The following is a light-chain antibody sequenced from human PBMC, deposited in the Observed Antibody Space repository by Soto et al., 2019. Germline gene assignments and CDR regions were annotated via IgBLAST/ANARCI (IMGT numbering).Light chain of an antibody. CDR3: QKQNHY. Sequence: DIQMTQSPSTLSASVGDRVTITCRASQTISKWLAWYQQKPGKAPKLLIYDVPSLESGVPSRFSGSGSGTEFTLTISSLQPDDFATYYCQKQNHYFGPGTKVDIK. CDR2: DVP. V-gene: IGKV1-5*01. J-gene: IGKJ3*01. CDR1: QTISKW.